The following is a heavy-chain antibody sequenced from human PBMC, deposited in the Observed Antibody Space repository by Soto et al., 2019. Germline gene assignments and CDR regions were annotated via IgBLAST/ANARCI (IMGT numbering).Heavy chain of an antibody. CDR3: ARGPGTSYFDY. J-gene: IGHJ4*02. D-gene: IGHD2-2*01. Sequence: SVRLSCAASGFTFSSYAMHWVRQAPGKGLEWVAVIWSGGSNENYADSVKGRFTISRDNSKNMLYLQMNSLRAEDTAVYYCARGPGTSYFDYWGQGSLVTVSS. CDR1: GFTFSSYA. V-gene: IGHV3-33*08. CDR2: IWSGGSNE.